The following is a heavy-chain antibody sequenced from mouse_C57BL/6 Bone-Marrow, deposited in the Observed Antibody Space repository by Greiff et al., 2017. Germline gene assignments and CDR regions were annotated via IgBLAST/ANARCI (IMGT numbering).Heavy chain of an antibody. V-gene: IGHV1-12*01. J-gene: IGHJ2*01. CDR1: GYTFTSYN. CDR2: IYPGNGDT. D-gene: IGHD1-1*01. Sequence: QVQLQQSGAELVRPGASVKMSCKASGYTFTSYNMHWVQQTPRQGLEWIGAIYPGNGDTSYNQKFKGKATLTVDKSSSTAYMQLSSLTSEDSAVYFCARGGFIDYYFDYWGQGTTLTVSS. CDR3: ARGGFIDYYFDY.